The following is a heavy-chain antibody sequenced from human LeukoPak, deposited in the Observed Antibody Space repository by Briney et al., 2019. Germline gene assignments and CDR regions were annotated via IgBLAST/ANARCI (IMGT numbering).Heavy chain of an antibody. D-gene: IGHD7-27*01. J-gene: IGHJ4*02. V-gene: IGHV4-39*01. CDR3: ARGAFNWGSVDY. CDR1: GGSISSSSYY. Sequence: SETLSLTCTVSGGSISSSSYYWGWIRQPPGKGLEWIGSIYYSGSTYYNPSLKSRVTISVDTSKNQFSLKLSSVTAADTAVYYCARGAFNWGSVDYWGQGTLVTVSS. CDR2: IYYSGST.